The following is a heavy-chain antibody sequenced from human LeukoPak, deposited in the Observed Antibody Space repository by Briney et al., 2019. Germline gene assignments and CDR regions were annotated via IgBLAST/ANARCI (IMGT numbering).Heavy chain of an antibody. Sequence: PRGSLRLSCAASGFAVSSNYMSWVRQAPGKGLEWVSVIYSGGTTYYADSVRGRFTMSRDTSESTVYLQMNSLRAEDTAVYYCARGLGREFSHSFDHWGRGTLDTVSS. J-gene: IGHJ4*02. CDR3: ARGLGREFSHSFDH. V-gene: IGHV3-53*01. D-gene: IGHD3-16*02. CDR2: IYSGGTT. CDR1: GFAVSSNY.